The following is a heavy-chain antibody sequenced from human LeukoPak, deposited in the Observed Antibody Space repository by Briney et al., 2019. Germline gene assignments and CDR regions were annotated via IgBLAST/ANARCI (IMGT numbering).Heavy chain of an antibody. Sequence: SETLSLTCTVSGGSITSGDYYWGWIRQPPGKVLEWIGYIYYSGSTYYNPSLKSRVTISVGTSKNQFSLKLSSVTAADTAVYYCASSTVPAAIPYFDYWGQGTLVTVSS. J-gene: IGHJ4*02. CDR1: GGSITSGDYY. V-gene: IGHV4-30-4*08. CDR2: IYYSGST. CDR3: ASSTVPAAIPYFDY. D-gene: IGHD2-2*02.